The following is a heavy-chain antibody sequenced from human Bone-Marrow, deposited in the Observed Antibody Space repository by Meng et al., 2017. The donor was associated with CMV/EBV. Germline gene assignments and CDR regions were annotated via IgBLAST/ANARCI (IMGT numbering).Heavy chain of an antibody. Sequence: LRLSCAISGDSVSSNSAAWNWIRQSPSRGLEWPGRTYYRSKWYNDYAVSVKSRITINPDTSKNQFSLQLNSVTPEDTAVYYCARYEYDSSANDAFDIWGQGTMVTVSS. CDR3: ARYEYDSSANDAFDI. J-gene: IGHJ3*02. CDR1: GDSVSSNSAA. CDR2: TYYRSKWYN. V-gene: IGHV6-1*01. D-gene: IGHD3-22*01.